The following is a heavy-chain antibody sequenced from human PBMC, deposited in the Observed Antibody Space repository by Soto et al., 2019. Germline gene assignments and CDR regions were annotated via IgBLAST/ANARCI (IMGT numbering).Heavy chain of an antibody. CDR3: APGRSVTWACDH. V-gene: IGHV4-31*11. J-gene: IGHJ4*02. Sequence: QVQLQESGPGLVIPSQTLSLTCAVSGASINSDGYYWRWIRQPPGKGLEWIGSIYYSGTTYSNSSLKSRAAISVATSQSLFSLKLASATAADTAMDYCAPGRSVTWACDHWGQGNLVAVSS. CDR2: IYYSGTT. D-gene: IGHD1-26*01. CDR1: GASINSDGYY.